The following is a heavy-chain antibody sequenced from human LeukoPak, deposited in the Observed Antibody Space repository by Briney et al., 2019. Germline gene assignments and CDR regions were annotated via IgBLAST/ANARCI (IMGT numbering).Heavy chain of an antibody. Sequence: GGSLRLSCAASGFTFSDYYMSWIRQAPGKGLEWASYISSSGSTIYYADSVKGRFTISRDNAKNSLYLQMNSLRAEDTAVYYCARAGYYYDSSGYYPFLDYWGQGTLVTVSS. CDR1: GFTFSDYY. J-gene: IGHJ4*02. CDR3: ARAGYYYDSSGYYPFLDY. V-gene: IGHV3-11*04. CDR2: ISSSGSTI. D-gene: IGHD3-22*01.